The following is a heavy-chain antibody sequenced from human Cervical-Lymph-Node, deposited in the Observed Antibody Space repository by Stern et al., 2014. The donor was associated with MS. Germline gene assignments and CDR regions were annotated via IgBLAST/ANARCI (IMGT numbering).Heavy chain of an antibody. J-gene: IGHJ4*02. CDR1: GYTFTDFY. CDR3: ARDPYYDALTGYTHHFDY. CDR2: INGNSGVV. Sequence: VKLVQSGAEVKEPGASVKVSCKASGYTFTDFYMHWVRQGPGQGLEWMGWINGNSGVVAYAQKFDGRVTVTRDTSINTAHMELGSLRSDDTAVYYCARDPYYDALTGYTHHFDYWGQGALVTVSS. D-gene: IGHD3-9*01. V-gene: IGHV1-2*02.